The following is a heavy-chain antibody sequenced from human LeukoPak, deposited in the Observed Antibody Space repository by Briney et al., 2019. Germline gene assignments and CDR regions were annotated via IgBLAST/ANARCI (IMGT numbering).Heavy chain of an antibody. CDR1: GFTFSSYV. CDR2: ISYDGSSE. J-gene: IGHJ3*02. V-gene: IGHV3-30-3*01. CDR3: ARVLYSGYDYRAFDI. Sequence: GGSLRLSCAASGFTFSSYVMHWVRQAPGKGLEWVAVISYDGSSEYYGDSVKGRFTISRDNSKNTLYLHMNSLRAEDTAVYYCARVLYSGYDYRAFDIWGQGTMITVSS. D-gene: IGHD5-12*01.